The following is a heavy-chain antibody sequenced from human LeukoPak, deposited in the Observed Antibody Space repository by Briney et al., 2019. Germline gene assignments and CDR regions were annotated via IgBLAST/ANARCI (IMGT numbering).Heavy chain of an antibody. D-gene: IGHD1-1*01. V-gene: IGHV3-21*06. CDR2: ITTGSSYI. J-gene: IGHJ6*03. Sequence: GGSLRLSCAASGFTFSSYSMNWVRQAPGKGLEWVSSITTGSSYIYYADSVRGRFSVSRDNAKNSLYLEMNSLRAEDTAVYYCARVEATTARSYYYYYMDAWGKGTTVTVSS. CDR1: GFTFSSYS. CDR3: ARVEATTARSYYYYYMDA.